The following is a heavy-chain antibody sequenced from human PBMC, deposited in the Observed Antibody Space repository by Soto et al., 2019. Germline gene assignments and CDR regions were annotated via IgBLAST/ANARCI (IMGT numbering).Heavy chain of an antibody. CDR2: IIPIFGTA. CDR3: ARDNSYYYGMDV. Sequence: SVKVSCQASGGTFSSYAIGWVRKAPGQGLEWMGGIIPIFGTANYAQKFQGRVTITADESTSTAYMELSSLRSEDTAVYYCARDNSYYYGMDVWGQGTTVTVSS. V-gene: IGHV1-69*13. CDR1: GGTFSSYA. J-gene: IGHJ6*02.